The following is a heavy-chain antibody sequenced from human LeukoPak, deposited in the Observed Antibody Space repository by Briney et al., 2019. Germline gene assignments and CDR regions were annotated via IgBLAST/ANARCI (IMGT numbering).Heavy chain of an antibody. CDR3: ARGYCSSTSCRSSNHDY. CDR1: GYTSTGYY. Sequence: ASVKVSCKASGYTSTGYYMHWVRQAPGQGLEWMGWINPNSGGTNYAQKFQGRVTMTRDTSISTAYMELSRLRSDDTAVYYCARGYCSSTSCRSSNHDYWGQGTLVTVSS. J-gene: IGHJ4*02. CDR2: INPNSGGT. V-gene: IGHV1-2*02. D-gene: IGHD2-2*01.